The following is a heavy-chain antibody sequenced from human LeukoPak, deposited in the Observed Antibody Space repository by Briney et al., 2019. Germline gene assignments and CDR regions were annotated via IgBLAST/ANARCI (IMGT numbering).Heavy chain of an antibody. Sequence: SETLSLTCDVSGGSVTSTNWWTWVRQPPGKGLEWIGEFHLDGRTNYNPSLKSRLSMSVDLPENHISLKLTSVTAADTAVYYCAREGGFYRPLDYSGQGTLVTVSS. CDR2: FHLDGRT. CDR3: AREGGFYRPLDY. CDR1: GGSVTSTNW. D-gene: IGHD3-3*01. V-gene: IGHV4-4*02. J-gene: IGHJ4*02.